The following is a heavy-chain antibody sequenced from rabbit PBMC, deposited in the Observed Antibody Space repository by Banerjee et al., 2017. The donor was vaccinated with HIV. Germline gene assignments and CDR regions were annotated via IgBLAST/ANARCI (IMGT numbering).Heavy chain of an antibody. V-gene: IGHV1S33*01. CDR2: IWSSGST. D-gene: IGHD1-1*01. CDR3: ARAGGFENYFNL. CDR1: GIDFSSYS. J-gene: IGHJ4*01. Sequence: EESGGDLVQPGGSLALTCKASGIDFSSYSISWVRQAPGKGLEWIGFIWSSGSTDYASWVNGRFTISLDNAQNTVTLQMTSLTAADTATYFCARAGGFENYFNLWGPGTLVTVS.